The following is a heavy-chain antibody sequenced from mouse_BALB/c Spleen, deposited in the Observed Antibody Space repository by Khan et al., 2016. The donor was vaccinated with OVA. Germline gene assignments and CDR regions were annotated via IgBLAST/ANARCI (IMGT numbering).Heavy chain of an antibody. CDR1: GYTFTSYS. Sequence: VQLQESGAELAGPGASVKMSCKASGYTFTSYSMHWIKQRPGQGLEWIGNINPNNAYTNYNQRFKDKATLTADKSSNTAYMQLSSLTSEDSAVYFCARHFHYYGSRGALDYWGQGTSVTVSS. CDR3: ARHFHYYGSRGALDY. J-gene: IGHJ4*01. D-gene: IGHD1-1*01. CDR2: INPNNAYT. V-gene: IGHV1-4*01.